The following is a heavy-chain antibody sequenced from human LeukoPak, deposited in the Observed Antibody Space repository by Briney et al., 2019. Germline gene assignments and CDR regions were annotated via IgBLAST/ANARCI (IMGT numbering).Heavy chain of an antibody. CDR3: ARQFYYDSGGSHY. J-gene: IGHJ4*02. CDR1: GGSISSSSYY. Sequence: PSETLSLTGTVSGGSISSSSYYWGWIRQPPGKGLEWIGSIFYSGSTYYNPSLESRVTISVDTSKNKFSLKLSSVTAADTAVYYCARQFYYDSGGSHYWGQGTLVTVSS. V-gene: IGHV4-39*01. D-gene: IGHD3-22*01. CDR2: IFYSGST.